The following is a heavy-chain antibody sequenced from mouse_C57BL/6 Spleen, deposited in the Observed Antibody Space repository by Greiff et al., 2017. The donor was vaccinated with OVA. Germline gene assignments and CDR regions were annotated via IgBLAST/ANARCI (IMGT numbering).Heavy chain of an antibody. CDR3: TRASYYYGSSTGYFDV. CDR1: GYTFTDYE. Sequence: VQLQQSGAELVRPGASVTLSCKASGYTFTDYEMHWVKQTPVHGLEWIGAIDPETGGTAYNQKFKGKAILTAAKSSSTAYMELRSLTSEDSAVYYCTRASYYYGSSTGYFDVWGTGTTVTVSS. CDR2: IDPETGGT. J-gene: IGHJ1*03. D-gene: IGHD1-1*01. V-gene: IGHV1-15*01.